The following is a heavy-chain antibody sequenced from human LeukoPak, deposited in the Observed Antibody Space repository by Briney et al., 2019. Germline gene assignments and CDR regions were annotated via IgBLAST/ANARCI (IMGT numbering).Heavy chain of an antibody. J-gene: IGHJ4*02. V-gene: IGHV3-21*01. CDR2: ISSSSYI. Sequence: GGSLRLSCAASGFTFSSYSKKWVRQAPGKGLEWVSSISSSSYIYYADSVKGRFTISRDNAKNSLYLQMNSLRAEDTAVYYCARANTGDFDYWGQGTLVTVSS. D-gene: IGHD2-8*01. CDR1: GFTFSSYS. CDR3: ARANTGDFDY.